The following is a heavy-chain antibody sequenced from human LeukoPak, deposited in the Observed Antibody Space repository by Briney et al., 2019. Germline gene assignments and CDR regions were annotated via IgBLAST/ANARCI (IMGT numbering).Heavy chain of an antibody. CDR3: ARGIVNTAVAGTFGY. J-gene: IGHJ4*02. CDR1: GGSFSGFY. V-gene: IGHV4-34*01. CDR2: INDSGST. D-gene: IGHD6-19*01. Sequence: SETLSLTCAVYGGSFSGFYWSWIRQPPGKGLEWIGEINDSGSTNYNPSLKSRVTISVDTSKNQFSLMLSSVTAADTAVYYCARGIVNTAVAGTFGYWGQGTLVTVSS.